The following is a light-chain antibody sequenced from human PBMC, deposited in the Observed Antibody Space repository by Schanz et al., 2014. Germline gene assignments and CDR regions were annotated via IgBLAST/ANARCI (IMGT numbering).Light chain of an antibody. CDR2: DAS. Sequence: DIQMTQSPSTLSASVGDRVTITCRASQSISSWLAWYQQKPGRAPKLLIYDASTLERGVPSRFSGSGSGTEFTLTITSLQPDDFATYYCQHYSDYPWTFGQGTKVDIK. CDR1: QSISSW. V-gene: IGKV1-5*01. CDR3: QHYSDYPWT. J-gene: IGKJ1*01.